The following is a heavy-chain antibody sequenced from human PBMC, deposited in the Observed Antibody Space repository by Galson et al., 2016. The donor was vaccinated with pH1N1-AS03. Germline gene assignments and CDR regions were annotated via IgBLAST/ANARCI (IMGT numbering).Heavy chain of an antibody. D-gene: IGHD3-9*01. CDR3: ARALSEQYYDILTGNDP. V-gene: IGHV3-48*03. CDR1: AFIFSSYE. CDR2: ISSSGNTI. J-gene: IGHJ5*02. Sequence: SLRLSCAASAFIFSSYEMNWVRQAPGKGLEWVSYISSSGNTIYYADSVKGRFTISRDNAKNPLYLQMNSLRAEDTAVYYCARALSEQYYDILTGNDPWGQGTLVTVSS.